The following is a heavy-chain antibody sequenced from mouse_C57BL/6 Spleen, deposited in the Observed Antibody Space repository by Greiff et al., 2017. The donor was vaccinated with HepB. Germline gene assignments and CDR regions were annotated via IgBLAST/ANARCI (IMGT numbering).Heavy chain of an antibody. Sequence: QVQLQQPGAELVKPGASVKLSCKASGYTFTSYWMQWVKQRPGQGLEWIGEIDPSDSYTNYNQKFKGKATLTVDTSSSTAYMQLSSLTSEDSAVYYCARGGDYEVDYWGQGTTLTVSS. D-gene: IGHD2-4*01. CDR1: GYTFTSYW. J-gene: IGHJ2*01. V-gene: IGHV1-50*01. CDR2: IDPSDSYT. CDR3: ARGGDYEVDY.